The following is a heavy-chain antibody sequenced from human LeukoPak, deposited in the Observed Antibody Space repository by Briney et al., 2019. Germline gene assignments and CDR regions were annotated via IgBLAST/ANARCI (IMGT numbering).Heavy chain of an antibody. Sequence: PGGSLRLSCAASGFTSTPSELNWVRQAPGKGLEWISYISHTGSLIYYAASVKGRFTISRDNAKNFLYLQMNSLRVEDTGIYYCSSYCSEGTCYGYFHHWGQGTLVSVSS. CDR3: SSYCSEGTCYGYFHH. V-gene: IGHV3-48*03. J-gene: IGHJ1*01. D-gene: IGHD2-15*01. CDR1: GFTSTPSE. CDR2: ISHTGSLI.